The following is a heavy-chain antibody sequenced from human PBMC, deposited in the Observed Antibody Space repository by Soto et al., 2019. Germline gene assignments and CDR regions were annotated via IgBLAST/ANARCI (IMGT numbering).Heavy chain of an antibody. CDR3: TKGTWLDI. Sequence: EVQLLESGGGLVQPGGSLRLSCAASGFTFGSHDMGWVRQAPGKVLEWVSSISVSDPDTYYADSVKGRFTLSRDISKNTLFLQMDSLRAEDTALYYCTKGTWLDIWGQGTMVTVSS. D-gene: IGHD6-19*01. J-gene: IGHJ3*02. CDR1: GFTFGSHD. CDR2: ISVSDPDT. V-gene: IGHV3-23*01.